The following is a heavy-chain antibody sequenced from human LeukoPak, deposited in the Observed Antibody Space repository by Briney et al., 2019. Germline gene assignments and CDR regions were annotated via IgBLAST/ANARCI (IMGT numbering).Heavy chain of an antibody. D-gene: IGHD6-13*01. J-gene: IGHJ5*02. Sequence: PGGSLRLSCAASGFTFSSYSMNWVRQAPGKGLEWVSSISSSSSYIYYADSVKGRFTISRDNSKNTLYVQMNSLRAEDTAVYYCAREPGYSSSWPPRNWFDPWGQGTLVTVSS. CDR1: GFTFSSYS. CDR2: ISSSSSYI. CDR3: AREPGYSSSWPPRNWFDP. V-gene: IGHV3-21*01.